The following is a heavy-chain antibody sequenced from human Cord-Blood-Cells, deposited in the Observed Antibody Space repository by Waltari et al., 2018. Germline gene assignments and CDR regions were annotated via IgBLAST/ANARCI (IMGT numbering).Heavy chain of an antibody. D-gene: IGHD1-26*01. V-gene: IGHV4-39*07. CDR3: ARRGRDSGSYYFDY. CDR2: IYYSGST. Sequence: QLQLQESGPGLVKPSETLSLTCTVSGGSISSSSYYWGWISQPPGKGLEWIGSIYYSGSTYYNPSLKSRVTISVDTSKNQFSLKLSSVTAADTAVYYCARRGRDSGSYYFDYWGQGTLVTVSS. CDR1: GGSISSSSYY. J-gene: IGHJ4*02.